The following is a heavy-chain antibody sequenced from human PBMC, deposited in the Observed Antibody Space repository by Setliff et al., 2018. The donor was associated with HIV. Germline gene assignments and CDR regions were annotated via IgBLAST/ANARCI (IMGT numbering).Heavy chain of an antibody. V-gene: IGHV4-38-2*02. J-gene: IGHJ4*02. CDR2: MYHSGST. CDR3: ARDVGRLDYFDY. Sequence: SETLSLTCTVSGYSISSGYYWGWIRQPPGKGLEWIGSMYHSGSTYFNPSLKSRLTISVDTSTNKFSLHLTSVTAADTAVYYCARDVGRLDYFDYWGQGTLVTVSS. CDR1: GYSISSGYY.